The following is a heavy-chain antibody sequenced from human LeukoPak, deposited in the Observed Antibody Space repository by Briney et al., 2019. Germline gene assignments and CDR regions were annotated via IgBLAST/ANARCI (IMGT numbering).Heavy chain of an antibody. J-gene: IGHJ3*02. Sequence: PWGSLRLPCAASGFTFSSYAMSWARQAPGKGLEWVSTISGSGGGTYYADSVKGRFTISRDNSKNTLYLQMSSLRAEDTAVYYCAKHLFFNPTTFNDAFNIWGPGTMVTVSS. CDR1: GFTFSSYA. V-gene: IGHV3-23*01. D-gene: IGHD2/OR15-2a*01. CDR2: ISGSGGGT. CDR3: AKHLFFNPTTFNDAFNI.